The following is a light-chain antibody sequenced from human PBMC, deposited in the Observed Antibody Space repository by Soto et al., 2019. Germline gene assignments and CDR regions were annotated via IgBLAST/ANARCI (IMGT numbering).Light chain of an antibody. V-gene: IGLV1-40*01. CDR2: ENN. J-gene: IGLJ3*02. CDR3: QSFDSSLRGWV. Sequence: QPVLTQPPSVSGAPGQRVTISCAGSSSDIGAGHNVHWYQQLPGTAPKLLIYENNNRPSGVPDRFSGSKSGASASLAITGLQTEDEADYYCQSFDSSLRGWVFGGGTKLTVL. CDR1: SSDIGAGHN.